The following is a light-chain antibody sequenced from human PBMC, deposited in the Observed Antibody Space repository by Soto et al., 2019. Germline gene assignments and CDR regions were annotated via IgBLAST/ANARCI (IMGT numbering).Light chain of an antibody. CDR1: QSIRSW. CDR3: QEYLIYSWK. J-gene: IGKJ1*01. CDR2: KAS. Sequence: DLQMTQSPSTLSATVGDRVTITCRASQSIRSWLAWYQQKPGKAPKLLIYKASILEGGVPSRFSGSGSGTEYTNSIMKVKTEDFASSCLQEYLIYSWKFGRGTRVDIK. V-gene: IGKV1-5*03.